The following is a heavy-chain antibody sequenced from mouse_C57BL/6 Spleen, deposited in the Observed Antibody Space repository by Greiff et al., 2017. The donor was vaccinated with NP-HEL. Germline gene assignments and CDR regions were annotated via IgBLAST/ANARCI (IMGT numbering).Heavy chain of an antibody. Sequence: EVQVVESGGGLVQPGGSLKLSCAASGFTFSDYYMYWVRQTPEKRLEWVAYISNGGGSTYYPDTVKGRFTISRDNAKNTLYLQMSRLKSEDTAMYYCARRRDYGSSFYFDYWGQGTTLTVSS. V-gene: IGHV5-12*01. D-gene: IGHD1-1*01. J-gene: IGHJ2*01. CDR3: ARRRDYGSSFYFDY. CDR1: GFTFSDYY. CDR2: ISNGGGST.